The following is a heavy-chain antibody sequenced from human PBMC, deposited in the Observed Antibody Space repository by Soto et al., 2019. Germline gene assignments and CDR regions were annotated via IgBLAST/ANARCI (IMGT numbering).Heavy chain of an antibody. CDR2: INGGNGNT. V-gene: IGHV1-3*01. CDR3: ARDRGSSPGPYFDY. J-gene: IGHJ4*02. Sequence: GASVKVSCRASGYTFTSYARDWVRQAPGQRLEWMGWINGGNGNTKYSQKFQGRVSITRDTSAKTAYLDLSSLRSEDTAVYYCARDRGSSPGPYFDYWGQGTLVTVSS. D-gene: IGHD6-13*01. CDR1: GYTFTSYA.